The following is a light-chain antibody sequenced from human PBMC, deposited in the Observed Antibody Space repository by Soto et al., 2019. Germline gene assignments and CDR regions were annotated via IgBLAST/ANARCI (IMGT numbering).Light chain of an antibody. J-gene: IGLJ3*02. CDR2: EVS. V-gene: IGLV2-14*01. CDR1: SSDVGGYKY. Sequence: QSALTQPASVSGSPGQSITISCTGTSSDVGGYKYASWYQQHPGKAPKLMIYEVSNRPSGISNRFSASKSGNTASLTISGLQAEDEADYYCSSYTGNSWVFGGGTKLTVL. CDR3: SSYTGNSWV.